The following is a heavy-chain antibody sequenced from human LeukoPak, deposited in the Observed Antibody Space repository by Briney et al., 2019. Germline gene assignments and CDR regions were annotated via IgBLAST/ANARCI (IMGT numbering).Heavy chain of an antibody. V-gene: IGHV4-38-2*02. D-gene: IGHD3-3*01. CDR1: GVSISSGYY. J-gene: IGHJ4*02. CDR3: SRAGDFWSGYSFDY. Sequence: SETLSLTCTVSGVSISSGYYWGWSRQPPGKGLEWIGISYHSGSTYYNPSLKSRFTISIDTSKNQFSLKMSSVSAADTAVYYCSRAGDFWSGYSFDYWGQGTLVTVSS. CDR2: SYHSGST.